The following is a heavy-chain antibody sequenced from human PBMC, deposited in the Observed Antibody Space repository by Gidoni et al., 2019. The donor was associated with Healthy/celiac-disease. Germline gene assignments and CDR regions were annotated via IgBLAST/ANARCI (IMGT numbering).Heavy chain of an antibody. CDR3: AKDELVGERYFDL. J-gene: IGHJ2*01. Sequence: QVQLVESGGGVVQPGRSLRLSCAASGFTFRSYGMHWVRQAPGKGLEWVAVISYDGSNKYYADSVKGRFTISRDNSKNTLYLQMNSLRAEDTAVYYCAKDELVGERYFDLWGRGTLVTVSS. D-gene: IGHD1-26*01. V-gene: IGHV3-30*18. CDR1: GFTFRSYG. CDR2: ISYDGSNK.